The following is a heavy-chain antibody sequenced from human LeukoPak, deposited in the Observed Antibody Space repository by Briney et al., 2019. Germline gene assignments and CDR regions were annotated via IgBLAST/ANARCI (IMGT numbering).Heavy chain of an antibody. D-gene: IGHD3-22*01. CDR2: ISSSSSYI. J-gene: IGHJ4*02. CDR3: ARDLAGEYYYDSSGPQETW. CDR1: GFTFSSYS. V-gene: IGHV3-21*01. Sequence: GGSLRLSCAASGFTFSSYSMNWVRQAPGKGLEWVSSISSSSSYIYYADSVKGRFTISRDNAKNSLYLQMNSLRAEDTAVYYCARDLAGEYYYDSSGPQETWGGQGTLVTVSS.